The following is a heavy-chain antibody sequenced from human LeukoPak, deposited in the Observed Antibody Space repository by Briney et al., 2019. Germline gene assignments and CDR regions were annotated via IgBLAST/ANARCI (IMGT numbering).Heavy chain of an antibody. V-gene: IGHV3-23*01. CDR3: AKPIDSNRYYSFVN. Sequence: GGSLRLSCAASGFMFSRYAMTWVRQAPGKGLEWVSTINNAYSAYYSDSVEGRFTISRDNSRNTLYLQMSSLRAEDTAVYYCAKPIDSNRYYSFVNWGQGTQVTVSS. CDR2: INNAYSA. D-gene: IGHD3-22*01. J-gene: IGHJ4*02. CDR1: GFMFSRYA.